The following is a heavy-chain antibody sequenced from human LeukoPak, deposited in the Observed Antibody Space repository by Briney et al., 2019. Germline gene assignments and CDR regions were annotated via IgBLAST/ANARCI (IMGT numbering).Heavy chain of an antibody. V-gene: IGHV4-59*08. CDR1: GGSISSYY. J-gene: IGHJ3*02. D-gene: IGHD5/OR15-5a*01. Sequence: PSETLSLTCTVSGGSISSYYWSWIRQPPGKGLEWIGYIYYSGSTNYNPSLKSRVTISVDTSKNQFSLKLSSVTAADTAVYYCARQESTGAHIAFDIWGQGTMVTVSS. CDR3: ARQESTGAHIAFDI. CDR2: IYYSGST.